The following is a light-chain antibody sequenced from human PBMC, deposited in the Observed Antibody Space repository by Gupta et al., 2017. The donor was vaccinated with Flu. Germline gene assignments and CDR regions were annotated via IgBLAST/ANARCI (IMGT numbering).Light chain of an antibody. J-gene: IGKJ2*01. V-gene: IGKV3-11*01. CDR3: QKRSSWPPYT. Sequence: EIVSPPPPGPPSLSADETATLSCSASRSIGTYLAWYQQKPGQPPRLLIYVASHRATGIPARFSGSGSGTDFTLTISRLEPEDFAVYYCQKRSSWPPYTFGQGTRLEI. CDR2: VAS. CDR1: RSIGTY.